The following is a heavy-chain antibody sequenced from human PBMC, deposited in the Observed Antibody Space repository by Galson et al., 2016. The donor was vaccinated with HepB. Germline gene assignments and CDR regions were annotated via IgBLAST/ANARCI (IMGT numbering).Heavy chain of an antibody. CDR1: GGSVTISSYY. J-gene: IGHJ4*02. D-gene: IGHD6-13*01. Sequence: TLSLTCTVSGGSVTISSYYWGWVRQPPGKGLEWIGNIYYSGYTKHNPSLKSRVTISVDTSKSQFSLNLSSVTPADTAVYYCARLPYGSNWSPLYYFDYWGQGSLVTVSS. CDR3: ARLPYGSNWSPLYYFDY. V-gene: IGHV4-39*01. CDR2: IYYSGYT.